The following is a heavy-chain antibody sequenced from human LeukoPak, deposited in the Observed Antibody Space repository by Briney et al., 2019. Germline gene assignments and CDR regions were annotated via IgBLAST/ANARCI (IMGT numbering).Heavy chain of an antibody. CDR2: IYYSGST. V-gene: IGHV4-31*03. CDR1: GGSISSGGYY. J-gene: IGHJ4*02. CDR3: ARFPIGGTANYGEDY. D-gene: IGHD4-17*01. Sequence: SQTLSLTCTVSGGSISSGGYYWSWIRQHPGKGLEWIGYIYYSGSTYYNPSLKSRVTISVDTSKNQFSLKLSSVTAADTAVYYCARFPIGGTANYGEDYWGQGTLVNVSS.